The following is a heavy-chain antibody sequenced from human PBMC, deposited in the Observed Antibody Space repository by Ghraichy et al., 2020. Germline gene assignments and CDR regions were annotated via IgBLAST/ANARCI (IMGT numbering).Heavy chain of an antibody. Sequence: ETLSLTCTVSGGSISGYYWSWIRQPAGKGLEWIGRIYTSGTTNFNPSLKGRVTMSVDTSKNQFSLNLSSVTAADTAVYYCARGPYCGGDCYFNFWGQGTLVTVSS. CDR2: IYTSGTT. CDR3: ARGPYCGGDCYFNF. V-gene: IGHV4-4*07. D-gene: IGHD2-21*02. CDR1: GGSISGYY. J-gene: IGHJ4*02.